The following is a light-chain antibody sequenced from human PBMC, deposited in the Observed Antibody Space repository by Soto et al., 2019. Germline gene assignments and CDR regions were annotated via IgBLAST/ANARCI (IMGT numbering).Light chain of an antibody. J-gene: IGKJ1*01. CDR1: QSISSW. CDR2: EAS. V-gene: IGKV1-5*03. Sequence: DIQMTQSPSTLAASVGDKVTITCRASQSISSWLAWYQQKPGKAPKLLINEASSLESGVPSRFSGSGSGTEFTLTISSLQPDDFAAYYCQQYNSYPWTFGQGTKVEIK. CDR3: QQYNSYPWT.